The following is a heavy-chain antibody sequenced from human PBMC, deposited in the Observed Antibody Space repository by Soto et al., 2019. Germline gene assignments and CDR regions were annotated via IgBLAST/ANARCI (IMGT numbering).Heavy chain of an antibody. CDR2: IKSKTDGGTT. CDR3: TTAGVVSKDIVVVPAAMGGHYYYGMDV. Sequence: EVQLVESGGGLVKPGGSLRLSCAASGFTFSNAWMNWVRQAPGKGLEWVGRIKSKTDGGTTDYAAPVKGRFTISRDDSKNTLYLQMNSLKTEDTAVYYCTTAGVVSKDIVVVPAAMGGHYYYGMDVWGQGTTVTVSS. J-gene: IGHJ6*02. D-gene: IGHD2-2*01. V-gene: IGHV3-15*07. CDR1: GFTFSNAW.